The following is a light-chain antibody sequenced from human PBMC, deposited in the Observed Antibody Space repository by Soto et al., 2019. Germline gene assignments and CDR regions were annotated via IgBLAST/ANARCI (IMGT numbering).Light chain of an antibody. Sequence: QSALAQPASVSGSPGQTITISCTGTSSDVGAYNYVSWYQQHPGKAPKLMIYEVSNRPSGVSDRFSGSKSGNTASLTISGLQAADEADCYCSSKRTTASLVFGTGTKAPS. CDR3: SSKRTTASLV. CDR2: EVS. CDR1: SSDVGAYNY. J-gene: IGLJ1*01. V-gene: IGLV2-14*01.